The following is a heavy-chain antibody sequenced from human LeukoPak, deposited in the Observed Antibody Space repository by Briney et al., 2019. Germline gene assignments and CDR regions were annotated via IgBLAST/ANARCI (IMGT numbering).Heavy chain of an antibody. V-gene: IGHV1-2*02. CDR2: INPNSGGT. CDR3: ARLVVVHNWFDP. J-gene: IGHJ5*02. D-gene: IGHD3-22*01. CDR1: GYTFTGYY. Sequence: ASVKVSCKASGYTFTGYYMHWVRQAPGQGLEWMGWINPNSGGTNCAQKFQGRVTMTRDTSISTAYMELSSLRSDDTAVYYCARLVVVHNWFDPWGQGTLVTVSS.